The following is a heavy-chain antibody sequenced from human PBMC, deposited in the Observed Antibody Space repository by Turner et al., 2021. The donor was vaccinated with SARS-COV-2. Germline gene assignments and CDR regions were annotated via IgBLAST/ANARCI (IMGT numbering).Heavy chain of an antibody. Sequence: VQLVESGGGVVQPGRPLRLSRAASGFTFSSYAMNWVRQAPGKGLEWVAVISYDGSNKYYADSVKGRFTISRDNSKNTLYLQMNSLRAEDTAVYYCAGIQSYDRSDYYGMDVWGQGTTVTVSS. V-gene: IGHV3-30-3*01. CDR1: GFTFSSYA. CDR3: AGIQSYDRSDYYGMDV. D-gene: IGHD3-22*01. J-gene: IGHJ6*02. CDR2: ISYDGSNK.